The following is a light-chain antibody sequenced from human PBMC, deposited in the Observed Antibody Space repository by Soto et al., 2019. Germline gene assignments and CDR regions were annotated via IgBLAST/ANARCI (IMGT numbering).Light chain of an antibody. CDR2: AAS. J-gene: IGKJ4*01. Sequence: DIQLTQSPSSLSASVGDTVTITCRASQDIRIYLAWFQQKPGKAPQSLIYAASSLQSGVPSKFSGSSSGTYFSLTINNLQPEDFATYYCQQYSRYPLTFGGGTKVEIK. CDR1: QDIRIY. CDR3: QQYSRYPLT. V-gene: IGKV1-16*02.